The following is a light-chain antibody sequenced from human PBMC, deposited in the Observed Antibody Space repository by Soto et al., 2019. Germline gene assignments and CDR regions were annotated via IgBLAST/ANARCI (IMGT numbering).Light chain of an antibody. CDR2: GAS. CDR1: QSINTN. J-gene: IGKJ1*01. V-gene: IGKV3-15*01. CDR3: QDFDSPQWT. Sequence: EIVMTQSPATLSVSPGERATLSCRAAQSINTNLAWYQQKPGQAPRLLIYGASTRATGVPGRVSGSGSGTEFTLTISSLQSEDFEVYYCQDFDSPQWTFGQGTKIE.